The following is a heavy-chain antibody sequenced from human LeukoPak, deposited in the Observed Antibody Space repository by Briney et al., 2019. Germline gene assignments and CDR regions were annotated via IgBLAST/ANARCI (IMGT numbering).Heavy chain of an antibody. CDR2: ISYDGNNK. Sequence: PGGSLRLSCAASGFTFTSYAMSWVRQAPGKGLEWVALISYDGNNKYYSDSMKGRFTISRDNSKNTLYLQMNSLRAEDTAVYYCAKDIDYGGANWGQGTLVIVSS. D-gene: IGHD4-23*01. CDR1: GFTFTSYA. V-gene: IGHV3-30*18. J-gene: IGHJ4*02. CDR3: AKDIDYGGAN.